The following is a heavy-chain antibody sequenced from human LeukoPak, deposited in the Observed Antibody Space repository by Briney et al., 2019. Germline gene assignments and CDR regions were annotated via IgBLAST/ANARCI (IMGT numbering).Heavy chain of an antibody. CDR2: IYSGGST. D-gene: IGHD5-12*01. CDR3: ARDRFKYSGYDQYYYYYGMDV. J-gene: IGHJ6*02. CDR1: GFTVSSNY. Sequence: PGGSLRLSCAASGFTVSSNYMSWVRQAPGKGLEWVSVIYSGGSTYYADSVKGRFTISGHNSKNTLYLQMNSLRAEDTAVYYCARDRFKYSGYDQYYYYYGMDVWGQGTTVTVSS. V-gene: IGHV3-53*04.